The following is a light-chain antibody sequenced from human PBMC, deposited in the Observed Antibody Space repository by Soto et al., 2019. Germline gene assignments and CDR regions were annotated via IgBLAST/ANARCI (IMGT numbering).Light chain of an antibody. CDR1: SSDVGTYNL. CDR2: AGS. J-gene: IGLJ2*01. Sequence: QSVLTQPASVSGSPGQSITISCTGTSSDVGTYNLVSWYQQHLGKAPKLMIYAGSKRPSGVSNRFPGSKSGNTASLTISGLQDEDEADYYCCSYAGSSTWVFGGGTQLTVL. CDR3: CSYAGSSTWV. V-gene: IGLV2-23*01.